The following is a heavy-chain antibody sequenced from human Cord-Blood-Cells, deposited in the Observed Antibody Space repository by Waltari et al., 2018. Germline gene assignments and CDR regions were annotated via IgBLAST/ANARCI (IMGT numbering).Heavy chain of an antibody. CDR1: GFTFSSYG. V-gene: IGHV3-30*02. J-gene: IGHJ6*02. CDR2: IRYDGSNK. D-gene: IGHD3-3*01. CDR3: AKGTDFWSGYYYYYYGMDV. Sequence: QVQLVESGGGVVQPGGSLRLSCAASGFTFSSYGMPWVRQAPGKGLEWVAFIRYDGSNKYYADSVKGRFTISRDNSKNTLYLQMNSLRAEDTAVYYCAKGTDFWSGYYYYYYGMDVWGQGTTVTVSS.